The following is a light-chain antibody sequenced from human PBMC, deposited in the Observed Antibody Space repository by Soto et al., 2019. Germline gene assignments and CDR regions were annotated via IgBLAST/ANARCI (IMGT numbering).Light chain of an antibody. CDR3: QQYNNYWT. V-gene: IGKV1-5*01. Sequence: EIQMTQAPTSLAGSVGDRGTITCRASQSIGTYLNWYKQKPGKAPKLLIYDASSLESGVPSRFSGSGSATEFTLTIRSLKPDDFATYYCQQYNNYWTFGQGTKVDIK. J-gene: IGKJ1*01. CDR2: DAS. CDR1: QSIGTY.